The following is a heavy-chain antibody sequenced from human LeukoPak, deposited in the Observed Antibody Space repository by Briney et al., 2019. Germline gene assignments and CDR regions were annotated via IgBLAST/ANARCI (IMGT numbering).Heavy chain of an antibody. J-gene: IGHJ5*02. Sequence: ASVKVSCKASGYTFTSYGISWVRQAPGQGLEWMGWINPNSGGTNYAQKFQGRVTMTRDTSISTAYMELSRLRSDDTAVYYCAREGYCSSTSCYDWFDPWGQGTLVTVSS. D-gene: IGHD2-2*01. CDR3: AREGYCSSTSCYDWFDP. V-gene: IGHV1-2*02. CDR1: GYTFTSYG. CDR2: INPNSGGT.